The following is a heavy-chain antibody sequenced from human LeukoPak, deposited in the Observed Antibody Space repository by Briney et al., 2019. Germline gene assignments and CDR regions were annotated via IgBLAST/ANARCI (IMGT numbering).Heavy chain of an antibody. V-gene: IGHV3-53*01. CDR2: IYSGGST. D-gene: IGHD2-2*01. CDR3: AREPAAATPFDY. J-gene: IGHJ4*02. Sequence: GGSLRLSCAASGFTVSSNYMSWVRQAPGKGLEWVSVIYSGGSTYYADSVKGRFTISRDNSKNTLYLQMNSLRAEDTAVYYCAREPAAATPFDYWGQGTLVTVSS. CDR1: GFTVSSNY.